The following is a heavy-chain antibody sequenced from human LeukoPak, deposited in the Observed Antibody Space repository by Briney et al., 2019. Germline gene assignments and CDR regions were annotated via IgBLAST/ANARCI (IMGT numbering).Heavy chain of an antibody. Sequence: PSETLSLTCTVSGGSISSSSYYWGWIRQPPGKGLEWIGSIYYSGSTYYNPSLKSRVTISVDTSKNQFSLKLSSVTAADTAVYYCARLLQFEYYFDYWGQGTLVTVSS. CDR3: ARLLQFEYYFDY. CDR1: GGSISSSSYY. J-gene: IGHJ4*02. CDR2: IYYSGST. V-gene: IGHV4-39*01. D-gene: IGHD1-26*01.